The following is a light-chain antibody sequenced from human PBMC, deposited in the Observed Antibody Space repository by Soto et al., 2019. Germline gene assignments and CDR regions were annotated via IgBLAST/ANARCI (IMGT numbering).Light chain of an antibody. CDR1: QSVTTRY. Sequence: EIVLTQPPVTLSLSPGEEATLSCRASQSVTTRYLAWYQQKPGQAPRLLMYGASTRATGIPDRFSGGGSGTDFTLTISRLEPEDFAVYYCQQRSNWPPITFGQGTRLEIK. CDR2: GAS. J-gene: IGKJ5*01. V-gene: IGKV3D-20*02. CDR3: QQRSNWPPIT.